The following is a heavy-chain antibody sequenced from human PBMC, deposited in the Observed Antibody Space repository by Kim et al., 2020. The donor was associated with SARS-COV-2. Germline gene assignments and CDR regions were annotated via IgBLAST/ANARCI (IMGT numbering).Heavy chain of an antibody. Sequence: GGSLRLSCAASGFSFGDYGMHWVRQAPGKGLEWVSGISWNSGSRGYADSVKGRFTISRDNAKNLLWLQMNSLRPEDTAFYYCTKVVAGPIGCQFENWGHGTLVTVSS. CDR3: TKVVAGPIGCQFEN. D-gene: IGHD2-2*01. V-gene: IGHV3-9*01. J-gene: IGHJ4*01. CDR2: ISWNSGSR. CDR1: GFSFGDYG.